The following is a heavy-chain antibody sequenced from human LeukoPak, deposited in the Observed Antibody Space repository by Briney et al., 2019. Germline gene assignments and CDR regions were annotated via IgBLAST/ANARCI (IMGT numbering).Heavy chain of an antibody. CDR2: INPNSGGT. CDR3: ARGASSGYYYL. V-gene: IGHV1-2*02. J-gene: IGHJ5*02. D-gene: IGHD3-22*01. CDR1: RYTFAGYY. Sequence: ASVKVSCKASRYTFAGYYMHWVRQAPGQGLEWMGWINPNSGGTNYAQKFQGRVTMTRDTSISTAYMELSRLRSDGTAVYYCARGASSGYYYLWGQGTLVTVSS.